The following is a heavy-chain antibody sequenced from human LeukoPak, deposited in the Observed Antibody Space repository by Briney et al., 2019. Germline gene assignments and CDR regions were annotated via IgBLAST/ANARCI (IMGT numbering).Heavy chain of an antibody. CDR2: IGGSDSNT. CDR1: GFTFSSYA. D-gene: IGHD1-26*01. V-gene: IGHV3-23*01. J-gene: IGHJ4*02. CDR3: ARSIRVGVGAIAPSDY. Sequence: GGSLRLSCVASGFTFSSYAMTWVRQAPGKGLECVSAIGGSDSNTYYADSVAGRFTISRDNSKNTLFLQLNSLRAEDTAVYYCARSIRVGVGAIAPSDYWGQGTLVTVSS.